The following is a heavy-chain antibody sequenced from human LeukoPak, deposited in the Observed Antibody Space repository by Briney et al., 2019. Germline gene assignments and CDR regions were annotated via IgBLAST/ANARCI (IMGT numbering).Heavy chain of an antibody. CDR2: IKQDGSEK. V-gene: IGHV3-7*03. CDR3: ARGYCRSTTSCYFDY. J-gene: IGHJ4*02. CDR1: GFTFSSYW. D-gene: IGHD2/OR15-2a*01. Sequence: GGSLRLSCAASGFTFSSYWMSWVRQAPGKGLEWVANIKQDGSEKYYVDSVKGRFTISRDNAKNSLYLQMNSLKTEDTAVYYCARGYCRSTTSCYFDYWGQGTLVTVSS.